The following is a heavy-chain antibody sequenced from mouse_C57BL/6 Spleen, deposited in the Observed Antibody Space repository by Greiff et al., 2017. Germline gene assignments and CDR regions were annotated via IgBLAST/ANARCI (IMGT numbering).Heavy chain of an antibody. CDR1: GYSITSGYY. J-gene: IGHJ4*01. D-gene: IGHD2-5*01. CDR3: AREDSNYPLAMDY. V-gene: IGHV3-6*01. CDR2: ISYDGSN. Sequence: EVQVVESGPGLVKPSQSLSLTCSVTGYSITSGYYWNWIRQFPGNKLEWMGYISYDGSNNYNPSLKNRISITRDTSKNQFFLKLNSVTTEDTATYYCAREDSNYPLAMDYWGQGTSVTVSS.